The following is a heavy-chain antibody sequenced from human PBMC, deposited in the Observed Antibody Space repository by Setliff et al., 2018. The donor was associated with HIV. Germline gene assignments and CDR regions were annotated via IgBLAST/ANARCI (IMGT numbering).Heavy chain of an antibody. CDR3: ARAAPRAGAAPLAYDY. V-gene: IGHV3-48*03. Sequence: GSLRLSCAASGFTFSSYEMNWVRQAPGKGLEWIAYISGSGSTIYYADSVKGRITISRDNARNSLHLQMNSLRVEDTAIYYCARAAPRAGAAPLAYDYWGQGTLVTVSS. D-gene: IGHD1-26*01. CDR2: ISGSGSTI. J-gene: IGHJ4*02. CDR1: GFTFSSYE.